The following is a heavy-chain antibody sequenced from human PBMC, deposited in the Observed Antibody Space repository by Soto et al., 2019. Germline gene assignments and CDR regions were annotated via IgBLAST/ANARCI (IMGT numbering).Heavy chain of an antibody. CDR3: ARMPPADYYDYYLEV. J-gene: IGHJ6*03. CDR2: IFSNDEK. V-gene: IGHV2-26*01. Sequence: QVTLKESGPVRVKPTETLTLTCTVSGFSLSKARMGVSWIRQPPGKALEWLAHIFSNDEKSYSTSLKSRLTISNDTSKSQVVLTMTNMDPVDTATYYCARMPPADYYDYYLEVWGKGTTVTVSS. CDR1: GFSLSKARMG.